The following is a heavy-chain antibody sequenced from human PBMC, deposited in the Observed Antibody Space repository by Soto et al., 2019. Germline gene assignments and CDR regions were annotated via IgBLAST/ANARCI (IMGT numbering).Heavy chain of an antibody. J-gene: IGHJ4*01. CDR1: GYTFADYH. CDR2: INPNIGGT. D-gene: IGHD3-3*01. CDR3: ARDADFCFASNTNEGFTGFPY. V-gene: IGHV1-2*06. Sequence: GASVKVSCKASGYTFADYHIHWVRQAPGQGVEWMARINPNIGGTDSAQKFQGRVTVTRDSSISTVYMELSTLRSDDTAVYYCARDADFCFASNTNEGFTGFPYWGHGTQVTVSS.